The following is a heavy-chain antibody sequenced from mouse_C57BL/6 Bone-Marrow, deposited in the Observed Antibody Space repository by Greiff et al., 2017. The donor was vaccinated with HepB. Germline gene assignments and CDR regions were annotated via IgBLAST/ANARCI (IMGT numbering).Heavy chain of an antibody. CDR3: ARRRKAAQASYAMDY. V-gene: IGHV5-12*01. Sequence: EVKLVESGGGLVQPGGSLKLSCAASGFTFSDYYMYWVRQTPEKRLEWVAYISNGGGSTYYPDTVKGRITISRDNAKNTPNLQISRLKSEDTAMYDCARRRKAAQASYAMDYWGQGTSVTVSS. CDR1: GFTFSDYY. D-gene: IGHD3-2*02. J-gene: IGHJ4*01. CDR2: ISNGGGST.